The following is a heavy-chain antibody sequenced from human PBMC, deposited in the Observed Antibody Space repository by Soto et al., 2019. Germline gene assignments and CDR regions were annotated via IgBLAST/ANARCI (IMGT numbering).Heavy chain of an antibody. CDR2: IIPIFGTA. CDR3: ARVDLAGVREFDY. V-gene: IGHV1-69*13. Sequence: ASVKVSCKASGGTFSSYAISWVRQAPGQGLEWMGGIIPIFGTANYAQKFQGRVTITADESTSTAYMELSSLRSEDTAVYYCARVDLAGVREFDYWGQGTLVTVSS. D-gene: IGHD2-2*03. CDR1: GGTFSSYA. J-gene: IGHJ4*02.